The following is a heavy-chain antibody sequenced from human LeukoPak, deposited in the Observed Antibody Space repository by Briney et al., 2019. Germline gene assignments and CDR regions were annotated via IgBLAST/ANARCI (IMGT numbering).Heavy chain of an antibody. V-gene: IGHV4-31*11. CDR1: GGSFSGYY. CDR3: ARGADSSGYYSPLDNWFDP. CDR2: IYYSGST. D-gene: IGHD3-22*01. J-gene: IGHJ5*02. Sequence: SETLSLTCAVYGGSFSGYYWSWIRQHPGKGLEWIGYIYYSGSTYYNPSLKSRVTISVDTSKNQFSLKLSSVTAADTAVYYCARGADSSGYYSPLDNWFDPWGQGTLVTVSS.